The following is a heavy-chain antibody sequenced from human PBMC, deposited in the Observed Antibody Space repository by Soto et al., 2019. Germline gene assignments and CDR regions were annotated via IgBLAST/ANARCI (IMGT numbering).Heavy chain of an antibody. D-gene: IGHD6-13*01. CDR2: ISGSGGST. CDR1: GFTFSSYV. V-gene: IGHV3-23*01. Sequence: EVQLLESGGGLVQPGGSLRLSCAASGFTFSSYVMSWVRQAPGKGLEWVSAISGSGGSTYYADSVKGRFTISRDNSKNTLYLQMNSLRAEDTAVYYCAKTPPTYSSSWYGVGDWGQGTLVTVSS. CDR3: AKTPPTYSSSWYGVGD. J-gene: IGHJ4*02.